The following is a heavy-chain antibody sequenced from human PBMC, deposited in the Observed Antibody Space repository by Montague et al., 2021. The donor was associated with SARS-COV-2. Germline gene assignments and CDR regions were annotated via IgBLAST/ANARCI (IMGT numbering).Heavy chain of an antibody. CDR3: ARHALGYFDWLNEVYFDY. CDR1: GGSISSYY. D-gene: IGHD3-9*01. V-gene: IGHV4-59*08. Sequence: SETLSLTCTVSGGSISSYYWSWIRQPPGKGLEWIGYIYYSGSTNYNPSLKSRVTISIDTSKNQFSLKLSSVTAADTAGYYCARHALGYFDWLNEVYFDYWGPGTLVTVSS. CDR2: IYYSGST. J-gene: IGHJ4*02.